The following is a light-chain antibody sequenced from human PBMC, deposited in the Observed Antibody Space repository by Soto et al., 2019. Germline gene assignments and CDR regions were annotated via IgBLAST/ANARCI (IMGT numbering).Light chain of an antibody. CDR1: QSISIW. CDR3: HQDNSYS. J-gene: IGKJ1*01. CDR2: LAS. Sequence: MQTTQFPSTLPASVGDRVTITYRASQSISIWFAWYQQNPGTAPKLMVYLASTLESGVPSRFRGSVSGKEFTLTFSSLQRDDFATYYCHQDNSYSVGKGTKVDVK. V-gene: IGKV1-5*01.